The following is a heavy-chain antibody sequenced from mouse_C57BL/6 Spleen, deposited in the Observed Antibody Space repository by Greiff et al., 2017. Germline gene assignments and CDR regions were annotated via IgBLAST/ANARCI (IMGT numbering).Heavy chain of an antibody. CDR3: ARSEIYYGHYYAMDY. J-gene: IGHJ4*01. CDR1: GYTFTSYW. CDR2: IHPNSGST. D-gene: IGHD2-1*01. Sequence: QVQLQQSGAELVKPGASVKLSCKASGYTFTSYWMHWVKQRPGQGLEWIGMIHPNSGSTNYNEKFKSKATLTVDKSSSTAYMQLSSLTSEDSAVYYCARSEIYYGHYYAMDYWGQGTSVTVSS. V-gene: IGHV1-64*01.